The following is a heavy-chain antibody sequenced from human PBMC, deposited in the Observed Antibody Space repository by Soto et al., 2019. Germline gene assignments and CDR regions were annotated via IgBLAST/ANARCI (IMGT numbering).Heavy chain of an antibody. V-gene: IGHV3-30-3*01. CDR2: ISYDGSNK. CDR3: ARAKGYYDSSGRNAFDI. J-gene: IGHJ3*02. Sequence: GGSLRLSCAASGLTFSSYAMHWVRQAPGKGLEWVAVISYDGSNKYYADSVKGRFTISRDNSKNTLYLQMNSLRAEDTAVYYCARAKGYYDSSGRNAFDIWGQGTMVTV. D-gene: IGHD3-22*01. CDR1: GLTFSSYA.